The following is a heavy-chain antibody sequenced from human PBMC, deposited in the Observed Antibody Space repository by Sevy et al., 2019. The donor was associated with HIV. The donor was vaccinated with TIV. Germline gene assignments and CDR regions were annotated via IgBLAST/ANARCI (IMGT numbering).Heavy chain of an antibody. CDR3: AKAKTVAAGFDY. D-gene: IGHD2-15*01. Sequence: GGCLRLSCAASGFTFRGYVMSCVRQAPGKGLEWVSGISASGGSTYYADSVKGRFTISRDNSRNTLDLQMDSLRADDTAVYYCAKAKTVAAGFDYWGQGTLVTVSS. CDR2: ISASGGST. V-gene: IGHV3-23*01. J-gene: IGHJ4*02. CDR1: GFTFRGYV.